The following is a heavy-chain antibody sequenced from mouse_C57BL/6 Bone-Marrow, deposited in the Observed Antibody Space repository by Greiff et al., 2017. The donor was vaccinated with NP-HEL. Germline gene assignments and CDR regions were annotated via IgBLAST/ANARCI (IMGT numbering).Heavy chain of an antibody. D-gene: IGHD2-2*01. CDR3: AREGYDEGRAMDY. J-gene: IGHJ4*01. V-gene: IGHV5-15*01. CDR1: GFTFSDYG. CDR2: ISNLAYSI. Sequence: EVMLVASGGGLVQPGGSLKLSCAASGFTFSDYGMAWVRQAPRKGPEWVAFISNLAYSIYYADTVTGRFTISRENAKNTLYLEMSSLRSEDTAMYYCAREGYDEGRAMDYWGQGTSVTVSS.